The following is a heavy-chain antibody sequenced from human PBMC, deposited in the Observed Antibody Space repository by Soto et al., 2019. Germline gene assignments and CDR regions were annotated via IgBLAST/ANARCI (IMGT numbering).Heavy chain of an antibody. D-gene: IGHD3-22*01. V-gene: IGHV4-34*01. Sequence: QVQLQQWGAGLLKPSETLSLTCAVYGGSFSGYYWSWIRQPPGKGLEWIGEINHSGSTNYNPSLKSRVTISVDTSKNQFSLKLSSVTAADTAVYYCAREGITYYYDSRGYFQHWGQGTLVTVSS. J-gene: IGHJ1*01. CDR2: INHSGST. CDR3: AREGITYYYDSRGYFQH. CDR1: GGSFSGYY.